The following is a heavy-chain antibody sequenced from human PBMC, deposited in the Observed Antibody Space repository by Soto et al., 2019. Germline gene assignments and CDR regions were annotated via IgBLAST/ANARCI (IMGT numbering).Heavy chain of an antibody. Sequence: ASVKVSCKASGYTFTSYYMHWVRQAPGQGLEWMGIINPSGGSTSYAQKFQGRVTMTRDTSTSTVYMELSSLRSEDTAVYYCAGGLEWLLPHDAFGIWGQGTMVAVSS. CDR1: GYTFTSYY. CDR2: INPSGGST. CDR3: AGGLEWLLPHDAFGI. J-gene: IGHJ3*02. D-gene: IGHD3-22*01. V-gene: IGHV1-46*01.